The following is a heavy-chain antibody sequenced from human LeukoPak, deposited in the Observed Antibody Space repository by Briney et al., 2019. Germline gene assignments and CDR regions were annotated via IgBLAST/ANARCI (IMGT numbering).Heavy chain of an antibody. D-gene: IGHD3-3*01. CDR1: GGSISSGSYY. CDR2: IYTSGST. Sequence: PSETLSLTCTVSGGSISSGSYYWSWIRQPAGKGLEWIGRIYTSGSTNYNPSLKSRVTISVDTSKNQFSLKLSSVTAADTAVYYCARSAITIFGVVTCYFDYWGQGTLVTVSS. J-gene: IGHJ4*02. CDR3: ARSAITIFGVVTCYFDY. V-gene: IGHV4-61*02.